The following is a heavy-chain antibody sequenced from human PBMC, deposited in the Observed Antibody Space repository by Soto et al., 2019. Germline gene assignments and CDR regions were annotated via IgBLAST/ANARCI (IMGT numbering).Heavy chain of an antibody. J-gene: IGHJ5*02. CDR1: GFTFSSYG. D-gene: IGHD3-3*01. CDR3: AKDLGVYDFWSGYNNWFDP. V-gene: IGHV3-30*18. Sequence: GGSLRLSCAASGFTFSSYGMHWFRQAPGKGLEWVAVISYDGSNKYYADSVKGRFTISRDNSKNTLYLQMNSLRAEDTAVYYCAKDLGVYDFWSGYNNWFDPWGQGTLVTVSS. CDR2: ISYDGSNK.